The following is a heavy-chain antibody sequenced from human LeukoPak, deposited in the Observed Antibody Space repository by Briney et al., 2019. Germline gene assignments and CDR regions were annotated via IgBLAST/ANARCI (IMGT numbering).Heavy chain of an antibody. CDR1: GFTFSSYW. V-gene: IGHV3-74*01. CDR2: INSDESSA. D-gene: IGHD3-22*01. Sequence: PGGSLRLSCAASGFTFSSYWMHWVRQAPGKGLVWVSRINSDESSATYADSVKGRFTISRDNAKNSLYLQMNSLRAEDTAVYYCAREKSSGPFDYWGQGTLVTVSS. J-gene: IGHJ4*02. CDR3: AREKSSGPFDY.